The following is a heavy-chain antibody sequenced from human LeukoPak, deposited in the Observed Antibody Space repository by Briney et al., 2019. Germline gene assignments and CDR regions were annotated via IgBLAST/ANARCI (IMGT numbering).Heavy chain of an antibody. V-gene: IGHV1-69*13. D-gene: IGHD6-13*01. CDR1: GGTFSSYA. CDR3: ARVGIAAANYDY. Sequence: ASVTVSFTASGGTFSSYAISWVRQAPGQGLEWMGGIIPIFGTANYAQKFQGRVTITADESTSTAYMELSSLRSEDTAVYYCARVGIAAANYDYWGQGTLVTVSS. J-gene: IGHJ4*02. CDR2: IIPIFGTA.